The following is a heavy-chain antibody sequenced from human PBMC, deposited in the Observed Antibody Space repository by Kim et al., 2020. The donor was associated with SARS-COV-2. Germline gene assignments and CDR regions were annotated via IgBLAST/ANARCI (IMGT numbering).Heavy chain of an antibody. Sequence: SETLSLTCAVYGGSFSGYYWSWIRQPPGKGLEWIGEINHSGSTNYNPSLKSRVTISVDTSKNQFSLKLSSVTAADTAVYYCARGDKRITIFGVVTTTRRFDPWGQGTLVTVSS. J-gene: IGHJ5*02. V-gene: IGHV4-34*01. D-gene: IGHD3-3*01. CDR1: GGSFSGYY. CDR3: ARGDKRITIFGVVTTTRRFDP. CDR2: INHSGST.